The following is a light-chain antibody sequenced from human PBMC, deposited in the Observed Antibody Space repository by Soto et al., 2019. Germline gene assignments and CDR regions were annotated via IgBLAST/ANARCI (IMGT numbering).Light chain of an antibody. J-gene: IGKJ4*01. CDR1: QSISTY. CDR3: QQSSSTPLT. V-gene: IGKV1-39*01. Sequence: DIQMTQSPSSLSAFVGDRVTITCRPSQSISTYLNWYQQKPGKAPKLLIYGTSNLQSGVPSRFSGSGSGTDFTLTISSLQPEDFATYYCQQSSSTPLTFGGGTKVVIK. CDR2: GTS.